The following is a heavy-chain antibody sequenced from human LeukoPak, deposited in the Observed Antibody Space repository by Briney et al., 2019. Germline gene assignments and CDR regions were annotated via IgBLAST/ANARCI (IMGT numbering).Heavy chain of an antibody. V-gene: IGHV3-7*01. CDR3: AREGFTMVPTAPDY. J-gene: IGHJ4*02. CDR2: IKQDGSEK. D-gene: IGHD3-10*01. Sequence: PGGSLRLSCAASGYTFSSYWMSWVRQAPGKGLEWVANIKQDGSEKYYAVTVTGRLTNSRANAKNTLYLQMNSLRAEDTAVYCCAREGFTMVPTAPDYWGQGTLVTVSS. CDR1: GYTFSSYW.